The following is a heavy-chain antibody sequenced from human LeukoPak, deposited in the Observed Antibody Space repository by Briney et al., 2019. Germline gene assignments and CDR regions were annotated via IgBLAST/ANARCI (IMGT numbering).Heavy chain of an antibody. CDR3: TRDQKNARYCSGGSCYSGAFDI. Sequence: PGGSLRLSCAASGFTFSDYYMSWIRQAPGKGLEWVSYISSSGSTIYYADSVKGRFTISRDNAKNSLYLQMNSLRAEDTAVYYCTRDQKNARYCSGGSCYSGAFDIWGQGTMVTVSS. V-gene: IGHV3-11*01. J-gene: IGHJ3*02. D-gene: IGHD2-15*01. CDR1: GFTFSDYY. CDR2: ISSSGSTI.